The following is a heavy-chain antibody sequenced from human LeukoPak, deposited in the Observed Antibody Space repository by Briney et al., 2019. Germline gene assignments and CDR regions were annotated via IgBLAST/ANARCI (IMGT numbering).Heavy chain of an antibody. CDR2: IYSGGST. CDR1: GFSVSSNY. CDR3: ARDQYDRSRRTGAFDI. D-gene: IGHD3-22*01. Sequence: PGGSLRLSCAASGFSVSSNYMSWVRPAPGKGLEWVSVIYSGGSTYYADSVKGRFTISRDNSKNTLHLQMNSLRAEDPAVYYCARDQYDRSRRTGAFDIWGQGTMVTVSS. J-gene: IGHJ3*02. V-gene: IGHV3-53*01.